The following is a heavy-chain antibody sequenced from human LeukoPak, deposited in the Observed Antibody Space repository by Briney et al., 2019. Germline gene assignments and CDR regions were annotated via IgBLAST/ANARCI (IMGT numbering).Heavy chain of an antibody. V-gene: IGHV4-30-4*01. Sequence: SETLSLTCTVSGGSISSGDYYWSWIRQPPGKGLEWIGYIYYSGTTFYNPSLKSRVIISLDTSKNQFSQRLSSVTAADTAVYYCASWLVVPAAIDYWGQGTLVTVSS. D-gene: IGHD2-2*02. CDR3: ASWLVVPAAIDY. CDR1: GGSISSGDYY. CDR2: IYYSGTT. J-gene: IGHJ4*02.